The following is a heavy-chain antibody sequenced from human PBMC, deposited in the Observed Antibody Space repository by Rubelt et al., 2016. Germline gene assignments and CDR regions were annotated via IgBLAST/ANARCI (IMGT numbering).Heavy chain of an antibody. CDR2: VFYSGTT. V-gene: IGHV4-39*01. Sequence: QVQLQQWGAGLLKPSETLSLTCSVSGGSIRSSSLFWAWIRQPPGKGLEWIGSVFYSGTTYYNASLKSRVTISVDTSKNPLSLKCSSVTAADTAVYYCARPRLPGYYTTFDYWGQGSLVTVSS. D-gene: IGHD3-9*01. CDR1: GGSIRSSSLF. J-gene: IGHJ4*02. CDR3: ARPRLPGYYTTFDY.